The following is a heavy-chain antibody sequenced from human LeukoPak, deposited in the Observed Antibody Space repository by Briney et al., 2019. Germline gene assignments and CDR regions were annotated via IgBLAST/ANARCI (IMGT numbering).Heavy chain of an antibody. CDR1: GFTFNTYA. J-gene: IGHJ4*02. CDR2: ISDSGGNT. CDR3: ARHRSSWLIDY. V-gene: IGHV3-23*01. D-gene: IGHD6-6*01. Sequence: GGSLRLSCAASGFTFNTYAMSWVRQAPWERLQWVSGISDSGGNTYYADSVRGRFTISRDSSKNTLYLQMNSLRAEDTAVYYRARHRSSWLIDYWGQGTLVTVSS.